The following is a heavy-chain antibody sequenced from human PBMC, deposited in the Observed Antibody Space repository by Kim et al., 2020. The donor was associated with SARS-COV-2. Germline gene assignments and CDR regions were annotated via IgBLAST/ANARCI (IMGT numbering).Heavy chain of an antibody. V-gene: IGHV4-34*01. D-gene: IGHD6-19*01. Sequence: SETLSLTCAVYGGSFSGYYWSWIRQPPGKGLEWIGEINHSGSTNYNPSLKSRVTISVDTSKNQFSLKLSSVTAADTAVYYCAREVAGTLVDYWGQGTLVT. CDR2: INHSGST. J-gene: IGHJ4*02. CDR1: GGSFSGYY. CDR3: AREVAGTLVDY.